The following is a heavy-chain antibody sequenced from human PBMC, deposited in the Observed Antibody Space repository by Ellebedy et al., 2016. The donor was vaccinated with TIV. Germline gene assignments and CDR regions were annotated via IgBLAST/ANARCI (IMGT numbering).Heavy chain of an antibody. CDR2: VSGSGAGT. CDR1: GFTFGSYA. Sequence: GESLKISCTASGFTFGSYAMSWVRQTAGKGLEWISGVSGSGAGTFYDDSVKGRFTISRDNSRNSLSLKMDSLRVEATGIYFCARKLNEWDSWGQGTLVTVSS. D-gene: IGHD3-3*01. V-gene: IGHV3-23*01. J-gene: IGHJ4*02. CDR3: ARKLNEWDS.